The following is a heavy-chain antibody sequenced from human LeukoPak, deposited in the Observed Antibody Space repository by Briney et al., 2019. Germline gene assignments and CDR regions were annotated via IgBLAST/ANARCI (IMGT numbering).Heavy chain of an antibody. Sequence: SETLSLTCTVSGGSISSYYWSWIRQPPGQGLEWIGYIYYSGSTHYNPSLRSRVTISVDTSKPQFSLKLSSVTAEDTAVYYCASYNGYSRIVGYFDYWGQGTLVTVSS. J-gene: IGHJ4*02. CDR3: ASYNGYSRIVGYFDY. CDR2: IYYSGST. D-gene: IGHD6-13*01. V-gene: IGHV4-59*08. CDR1: GGSISSYY.